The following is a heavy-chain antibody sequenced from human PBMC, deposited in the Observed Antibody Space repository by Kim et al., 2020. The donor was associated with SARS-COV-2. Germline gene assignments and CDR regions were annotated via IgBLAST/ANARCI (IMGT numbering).Heavy chain of an antibody. CDR1: GYTFTSYD. D-gene: IGHD6-13*01. CDR3: ARGRGYSSSWYLLNEYYYYYYGMDV. J-gene: IGHJ6*02. CDR2: MNPNSGNT. Sequence: ASVKVSCKASGYTFTSYDINWVRQATGQGLEWMGWMNPNSGNTGYAQKFQGRVTMTRNTSISTAYMELSSLRSEDTAVYYCARGRGYSSSWYLLNEYYYYYYGMDVWGQGTTVTVSS. V-gene: IGHV1-8*01.